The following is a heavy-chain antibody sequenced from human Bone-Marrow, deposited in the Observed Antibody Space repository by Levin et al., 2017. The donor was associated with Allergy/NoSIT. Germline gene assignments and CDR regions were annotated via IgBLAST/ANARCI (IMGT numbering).Heavy chain of an antibody. V-gene: IGHV4-59*01. CDR1: GGSISSYY. CDR3: ARIIKRGYSYGYDYDYGMDV. CDR2: IYYSGST. Sequence: SQTLSLTCTVSGGSISSYYWSWIRQPPGKGLEWIGYIYYSGSTNYNPSLKSRVTISVDTSKNQFSLKLSSVTAADTAVYYCARIIKRGYSYGYDYDYGMDVWGQGTTVTVSS. D-gene: IGHD5-18*01. J-gene: IGHJ6*02.